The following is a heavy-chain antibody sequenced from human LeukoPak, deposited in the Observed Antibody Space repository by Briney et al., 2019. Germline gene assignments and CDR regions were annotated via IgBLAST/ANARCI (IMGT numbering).Heavy chain of an antibody. CDR2: IDYSGST. D-gene: IGHD6-19*01. Sequence: SETLSLTCTVSGGSISSRSYYWAWIRQPPGKGLEWIGSIDYSGSTYYNPSVKSRITISGDTSKNQFSLKLSSVTAADTAIYYCARSVTGILDYWGQGTLVTVSS. CDR3: ARSVTGILDY. V-gene: IGHV4-39*07. CDR1: GGSISSRSYY. J-gene: IGHJ4*02.